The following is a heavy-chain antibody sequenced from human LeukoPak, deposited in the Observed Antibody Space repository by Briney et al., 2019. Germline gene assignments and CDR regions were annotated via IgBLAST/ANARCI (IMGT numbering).Heavy chain of an antibody. CDR1: GYTFTTYY. Sequence: GASVKVSCKASGYTFTTYYMHWLRQAPGQGLEWMGIINLSGGDTTYSQKFRGRVTMTRDMSTSTVYMELSSLRSADTAVYYCAREGYCSGGSCHSGAHFQHWGQGTLVTVSS. D-gene: IGHD2-15*01. CDR3: AREGYCSGGSCHSGAHFQH. J-gene: IGHJ1*01. CDR2: INLSGGDT. V-gene: IGHV1-46*01.